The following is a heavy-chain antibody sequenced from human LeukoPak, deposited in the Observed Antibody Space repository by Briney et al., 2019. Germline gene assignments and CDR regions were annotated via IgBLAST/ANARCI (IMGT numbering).Heavy chain of an antibody. CDR2: MNPNSGNT. V-gene: IGHV1-8*01. Sequence: ASVKVSCKASGYTFTSYDINWVRQATGQGLEWMGWMNPNSGNTGYAQKFQGRVTMTRNTSISTAYMELSNLRSEDTAVYYCARAGSGSLGHGYWGQGTLVTVSS. CDR3: ARAGSGSLGHGY. D-gene: IGHD6-19*01. J-gene: IGHJ4*02. CDR1: GYTFTSYD.